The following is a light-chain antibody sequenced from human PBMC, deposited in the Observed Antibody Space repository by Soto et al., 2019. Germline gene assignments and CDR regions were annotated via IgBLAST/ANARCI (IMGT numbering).Light chain of an antibody. V-gene: IGKV1-9*01. CDR3: QQLNSYPPYP. CDR1: QGISSY. Sequence: DIQLTQSPSFLSASVGDRVTITCRASQGISSYLAWYQQKPGKAPKLLIYAASTLQSGVPSRFSGSGSETEFTLTISSLQPEDFATYYCQQLNSYPPYPFGQVTKLDIK. CDR2: AAS. J-gene: IGKJ2*01.